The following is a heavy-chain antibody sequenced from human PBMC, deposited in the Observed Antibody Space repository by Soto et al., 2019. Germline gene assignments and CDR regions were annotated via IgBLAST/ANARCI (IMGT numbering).Heavy chain of an antibody. J-gene: IGHJ4*02. CDR2: ISGSGGST. V-gene: IGHV3-23*01. CDR3: AKGRGTYCSGGTCYFDY. CDR1: GFTFSGYA. D-gene: IGHD2-15*01. Sequence: EVQLLESGGGLVQPGGSLRLSCAASGFTFSGYAMSWVRQAPGKGLERVSGISGSGGSTYYADSVKGRFTIARDNSKNTLYVQMSSLRAEDTAVYYCAKGRGTYCSGGTCYFDYWGQGTLVTVSS.